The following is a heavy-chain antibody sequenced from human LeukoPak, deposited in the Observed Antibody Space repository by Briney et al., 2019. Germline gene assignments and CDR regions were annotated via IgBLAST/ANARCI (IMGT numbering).Heavy chain of an antibody. V-gene: IGHV4-39*07. CDR3: ARDGGATPTYYFDY. CDR1: GGSISSSSYY. Sequence: SETLSLTCTVSGGSISSSSYYWGWIRQPPGTGLEWIGSIYYSGSTYYNPSLKSRVTISVDTSKNQFSLKLSSVTAADTAVYYCARDGGATPTYYFDYWGQGTLVTVSS. CDR2: IYYSGST. D-gene: IGHD2-21*01. J-gene: IGHJ4*02.